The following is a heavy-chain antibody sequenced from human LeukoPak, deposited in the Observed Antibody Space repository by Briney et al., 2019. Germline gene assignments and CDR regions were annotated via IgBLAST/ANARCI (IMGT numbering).Heavy chain of an antibody. Sequence: GGSLRLSCAASGFTFSSYAMSWVRQAPGKGLEWVSAISGSGGSTYYADSVKGRFTISRDNSKNTLYLQMNSLRAEDTAVYYCAKDARWGWDIAVVPATGPGYWGQGTLVTVSS. CDR3: AKDARWGWDIAVVPATGPGY. CDR2: ISGSGGST. V-gene: IGHV3-23*01. D-gene: IGHD2-2*01. CDR1: GFTFSSYA. J-gene: IGHJ4*02.